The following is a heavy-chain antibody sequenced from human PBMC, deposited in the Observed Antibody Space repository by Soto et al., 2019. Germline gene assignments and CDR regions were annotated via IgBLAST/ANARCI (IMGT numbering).Heavy chain of an antibody. CDR3: ASSYYDFWSGYRTQNYYYYYGMDV. D-gene: IGHD3-3*01. Sequence: SVKVSCKASGGTFSSYAISWVRQAPGQGLEWMGGIIPIFGTANYAQKFQGRVTITADESTSTAYMELSSLRSEDTAVYYCASSYYDFWSGYRTQNYYYYYGMDVWGQGTTVTVSS. J-gene: IGHJ6*02. CDR1: GGTFSSYA. CDR2: IIPIFGTA. V-gene: IGHV1-69*13.